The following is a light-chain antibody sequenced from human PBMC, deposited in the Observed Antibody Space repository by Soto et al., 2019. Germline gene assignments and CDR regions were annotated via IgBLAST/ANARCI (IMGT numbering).Light chain of an antibody. CDR1: TGSVTSGHY. V-gene: IGLV7-46*01. CDR2: DAK. J-gene: IGLJ3*02. CDR3: LLSYSGTQV. Sequence: QAVVTQEPSLTVSPGGTVTLTCGSSTGSVTSGHYPHWLQQKPGQAPRTLIYDAKNKHSWTPARFSGSLLGGKAALTLSGAQPEDEADYYCLLSYSGTQVFGGGTKVTVL.